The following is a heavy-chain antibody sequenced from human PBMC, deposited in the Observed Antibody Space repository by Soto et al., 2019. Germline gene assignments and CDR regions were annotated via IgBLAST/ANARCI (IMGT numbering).Heavy chain of an antibody. Sequence: EVQLVESGGGLVQPGGSLRLSCAASGFTFTSNSMNWVRQAPGKGLEWLSYITSSSSTIYYADSVKGRFTISRDNAKNSLNLQMNSLRDDDKAVYYCARGRVGTAYFDYWGQGALVTVSS. D-gene: IGHD3-16*01. CDR3: ARGRVGTAYFDY. J-gene: IGHJ4*02. V-gene: IGHV3-48*02. CDR2: ITSSSSTI. CDR1: GFTFTSNS.